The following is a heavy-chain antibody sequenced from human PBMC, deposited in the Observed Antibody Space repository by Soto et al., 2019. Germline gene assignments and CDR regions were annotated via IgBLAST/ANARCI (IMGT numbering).Heavy chain of an antibody. CDR2: ISGSGGST. D-gene: IGHD6-13*01. V-gene: IGHV3-23*01. CDR1: GFTFSSYA. J-gene: IGHJ4*02. Sequence: EVQLLESGGGLVQPGGSLRLSCAASGFTFSSYAMSWVRQAPGKGLEWVSAISGSGGSTYYADSVKGRFTISRDNSKNTLYLKMNSLRAEDTAVYYCAKDRAPYSSSWYISWDYWGQGTLVTVSS. CDR3: AKDRAPYSSSWYISWDY.